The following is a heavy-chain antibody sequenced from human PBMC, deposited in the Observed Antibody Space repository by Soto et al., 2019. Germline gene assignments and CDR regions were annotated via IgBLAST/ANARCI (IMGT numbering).Heavy chain of an antibody. CDR1: GYSFTSYW. Sequence: GESLKISCKGSGYSFTSYWIGWVRQMPGKGLEWMGIIYPGDSDTRYSPSFQGQVTISADKSISTAYLQWSSLKAPDTAMYYCARHMAYCGGDCYFNWFDPWGQGTLVTVSS. D-gene: IGHD2-21*02. CDR3: ARHMAYCGGDCYFNWFDP. CDR2: IYPGDSDT. V-gene: IGHV5-51*01. J-gene: IGHJ5*02.